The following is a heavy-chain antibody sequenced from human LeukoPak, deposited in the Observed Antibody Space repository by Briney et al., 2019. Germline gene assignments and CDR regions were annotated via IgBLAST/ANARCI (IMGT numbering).Heavy chain of an antibody. D-gene: IGHD5-24*01. V-gene: IGHV3-48*03. J-gene: IGHJ4*02. Sequence: GSLRLSCAASGFTFSSYEMNWVCQAPGKGLEWVSYISSSGSTIYYADSVKGRFTISRDNAKNSLYLQMNSLRAEDTAVYYCAVATIKDYFDYWGQGTLVTVSS. CDR3: AVATIKDYFDY. CDR2: ISSSGSTI. CDR1: GFTFSSYE.